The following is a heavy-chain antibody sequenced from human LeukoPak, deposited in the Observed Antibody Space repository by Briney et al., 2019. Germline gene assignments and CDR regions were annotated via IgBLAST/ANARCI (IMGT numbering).Heavy chain of an antibody. CDR1: GFTFSSYG. V-gene: IGHV3-30*02. J-gene: IGHJ4*02. Sequence: GGSLRLSCAASGFTFSSYGMHWVRPAPGKGLEWVAFIRYDGDNKYYADSVKGRFTISRDNSKNTLYLQMNSLRAEDTAVYYCAQDLGQFRCFDYWGQGTLVTVSS. D-gene: IGHD3-10*01. CDR3: AQDLGQFRCFDY. CDR2: IRYDGDNK.